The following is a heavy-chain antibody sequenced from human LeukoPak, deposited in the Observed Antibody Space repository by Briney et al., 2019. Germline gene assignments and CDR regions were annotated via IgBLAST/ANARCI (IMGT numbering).Heavy chain of an antibody. V-gene: IGHV4-59*01. CDR2: IYYSGST. D-gene: IGHD3-3*01. CDR1: GDSISSYY. Sequence: SETLSLTCTVSGDSISSYYWSWIRQPPGKGLEWIGYIYYSGSTNYNPSLKSRVTISVDTSKNQFSLKLSSVTAADTAVYYCARGGTLLRFLEWSPIGVLDPWGQGTLVTVSS. J-gene: IGHJ5*02. CDR3: ARGGTLLRFLEWSPIGVLDP.